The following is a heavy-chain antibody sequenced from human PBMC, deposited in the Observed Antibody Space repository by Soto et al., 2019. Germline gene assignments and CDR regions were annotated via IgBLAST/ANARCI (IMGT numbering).Heavy chain of an antibody. V-gene: IGHV3-33*01. D-gene: IGHD6-19*01. J-gene: IGHJ4*02. Sequence: QVQLVESGGGVVQPGRSLRLSCAASGFTFSSYGMHWVRQAPGKGLEWVAVIWYDGSNKYYADSVKGRFTISRDNSKNTLYLQMNSLRAEDTAVYYCARVYINDHERLDRAVAEPPDYWGQGTLVTVSS. CDR3: ARVYINDHERLDRAVAEPPDY. CDR2: IWYDGSNK. CDR1: GFTFSSYG.